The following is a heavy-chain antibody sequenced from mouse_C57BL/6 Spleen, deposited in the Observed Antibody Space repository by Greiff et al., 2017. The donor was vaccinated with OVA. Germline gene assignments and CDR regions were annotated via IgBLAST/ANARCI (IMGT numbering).Heavy chain of an antibody. V-gene: IGHV1-64*01. CDR3: ARDYDGSSQWYFDV. J-gene: IGHJ1*03. CDR2: IHPNSGST. D-gene: IGHD1-1*01. Sequence: QVHVKQPGAELVKPGASVKLSCKASGYTFTSYWMHWVKQRPGQGLEWIGMIHPNSGSTNYNEKFKSTATLTVDKSSSTSYMQLSSLTAEDAACYYFARDYDGSSQWYFDVWGTGTTVTVSA. CDR1: GYTFTSYW.